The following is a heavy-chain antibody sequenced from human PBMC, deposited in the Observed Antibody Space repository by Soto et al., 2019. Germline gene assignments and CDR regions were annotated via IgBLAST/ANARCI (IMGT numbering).Heavy chain of an antibody. V-gene: IGHV1-18*01. Sequence: ASVKVSCKASGYTFTSYGISWVRQAPGQGLEWMGWISAYNGNTNYAQKLQGRVTMTTDTSTSTAYMELRSLRSDDTAVYYCARVDSLKEARRYYGSGSYYGPLSHFDYWGQGTLVTVSS. CDR1: GYTFTSYG. CDR3: ARVDSLKEARRYYGSGSYYGPLSHFDY. D-gene: IGHD3-10*01. J-gene: IGHJ4*02. CDR2: ISAYNGNT.